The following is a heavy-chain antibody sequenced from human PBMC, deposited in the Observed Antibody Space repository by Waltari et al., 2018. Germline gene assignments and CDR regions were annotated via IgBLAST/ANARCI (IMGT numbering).Heavy chain of an antibody. V-gene: IGHV3-7*04. D-gene: IGHD1-26*01. CDR1: GFTFTTFW. Sequence: EVQLVESGGGLVQPGGSLRLSCVASGFTFTTFWMGWVLQAPGKGLEWVTDIKQDGSDTYYADSVKGRFTVSRDNAKNSLYLQMNSLRVEDTAVYYCARDWEGDRPNFDYWGQGTLVTVSS. CDR3: ARDWEGDRPNFDY. J-gene: IGHJ4*02. CDR2: IKQDGSDT.